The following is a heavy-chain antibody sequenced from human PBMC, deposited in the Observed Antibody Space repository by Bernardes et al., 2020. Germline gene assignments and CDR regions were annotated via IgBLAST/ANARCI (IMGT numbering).Heavy chain of an antibody. CDR3: ARDRGARSSWLYYYYGMDV. V-gene: IGHV1-2*02. Sequence: APQKACCKASGYTFTGYYMHWVRQAPGQGLEWMGWINPNSGGTNYAQKFQGRVTMTRDTSISTAYMELSRLRSDDTAVYYCARDRGARSSWLYYYYGMDVWGQGTTVTVSS. CDR1: GYTFTGYY. J-gene: IGHJ6*02. CDR2: INPNSGGT. D-gene: IGHD6-13*01.